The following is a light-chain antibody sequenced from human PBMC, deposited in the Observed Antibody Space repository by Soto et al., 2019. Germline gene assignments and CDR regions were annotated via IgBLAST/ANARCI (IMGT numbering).Light chain of an antibody. Sequence: DIQLTQSPSAVPASVGDTVTITCRASQDIAGYLAWYQHKPGRTPEIMIHGASRLQSGVKERFSGSGSGTEFTLTIRSLQPEDLATYYCKPHNSYPLPLGGGTKVDIK. CDR3: KPHNSYPLP. CDR2: GAS. V-gene: IGKV1-17*03. J-gene: IGKJ4*01. CDR1: QDIAGY.